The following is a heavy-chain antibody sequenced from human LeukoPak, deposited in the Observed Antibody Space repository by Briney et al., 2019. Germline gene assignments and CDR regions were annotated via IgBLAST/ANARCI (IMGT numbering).Heavy chain of an antibody. J-gene: IGHJ4*02. V-gene: IGHV1-2*06. D-gene: IGHD1-1*01. CDR1: GYTFTSYG. Sequence: ASVKVSCKASGYTFTSYGISWVRQAPGQGLEWMGRINPNSGGTNYAQKFQGRVTMTRDTSISTAYTELSRLGSDDTAVYYCAILERRRSADFDYWGQGTLVTVSS. CDR3: AILERRRSADFDY. CDR2: INPNSGGT.